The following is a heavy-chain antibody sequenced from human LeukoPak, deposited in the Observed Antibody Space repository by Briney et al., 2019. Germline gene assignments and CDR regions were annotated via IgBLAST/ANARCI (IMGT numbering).Heavy chain of an antibody. CDR2: ISGDNGNT. V-gene: IGHV1-18*01. Sequence: GASVKVSCKASGYTFSNYGIGWVRQAPGQGLEWMGWISGDNGNTNYPQKLQGRVTMTTDTSTSTAYMELRSLRSDDTAVYYCARIPYCSGGSCYFRPNNWFDPWGQGTLVTVSS. J-gene: IGHJ5*02. D-gene: IGHD2-15*01. CDR1: GYTFSNYG. CDR3: ARIPYCSGGSCYFRPNNWFDP.